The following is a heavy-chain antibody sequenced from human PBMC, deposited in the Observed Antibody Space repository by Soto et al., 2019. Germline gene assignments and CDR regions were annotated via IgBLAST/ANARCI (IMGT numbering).Heavy chain of an antibody. CDR1: GYTFTSYD. D-gene: IGHD6-13*01. Sequence: EASVKVSCKASGYTFTSYDINWVRQATGQGLEWMGWMNPNSGNTGYAQKFQGRVTMTRNTSISTAYMELSSLRSEDTAVYYCARGQGVGSSWCDAFDIWGQGTMVTVSS. CDR3: ARGQGVGSSWCDAFDI. V-gene: IGHV1-8*01. CDR2: MNPNSGNT. J-gene: IGHJ3*02.